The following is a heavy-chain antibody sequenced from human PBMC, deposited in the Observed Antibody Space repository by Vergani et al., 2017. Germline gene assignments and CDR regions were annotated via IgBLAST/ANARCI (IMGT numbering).Heavy chain of an antibody. CDR3: ARDSSEKLYCTNGVCYGYYYYYMDV. V-gene: IGHV3-23*04. Sequence: VQLVESGGGLVKPGGSLRLSCAASGFTFSSYAMSWVRQAPGKGLEWVSAISGSGGSTYYADSVKGRFTISRDNSKNSLYLQMNSLRAEDTAVYYCARDSSEKLYCTNGVCYGYYYYYMDVWGKGTTVTVSS. CDR2: ISGSGGST. D-gene: IGHD2-8*01. J-gene: IGHJ6*03. CDR1: GFTFSSYA.